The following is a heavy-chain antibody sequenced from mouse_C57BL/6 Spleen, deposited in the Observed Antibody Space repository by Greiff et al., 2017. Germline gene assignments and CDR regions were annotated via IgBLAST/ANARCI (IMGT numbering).Heavy chain of an antibody. Sequence: EVQLQQSGAELVKPGASVKLSCTASGFNIQDYYMHWVKQRTEQGLEWIGRIDPEDGETKYAPKFQGKATITTDTSANTAYLQLISRTSEDAAVYYCASFSYDGSCDGYAMGYGGQGTSVTGSS. CDR2: IDPEDGET. CDR3: ASFSYDGSCDGYAMGY. D-gene: IGHD1-1*01. V-gene: IGHV14-2*01. CDR1: GFNIQDYY. J-gene: IGHJ4*01.